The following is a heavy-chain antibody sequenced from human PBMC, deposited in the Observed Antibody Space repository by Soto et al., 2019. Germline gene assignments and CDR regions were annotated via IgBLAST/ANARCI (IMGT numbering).Heavy chain of an antibody. CDR2: ISYDGSNK. CDR3: AREAPYYDFWSGAPFDP. J-gene: IGHJ5*02. D-gene: IGHD3-3*01. CDR1: GLTFSSYA. Sequence: QVQLVESGGGVVQPGRSLRLSCAASGLTFSSYAMHWVRQAPGKGLEWVAVISYDGSNKYYADSVKGRFTISRDNSKNTLYLQMNSLRAEDTAVYYCAREAPYYDFWSGAPFDPWGQGTLVTVSS. V-gene: IGHV3-30-3*01.